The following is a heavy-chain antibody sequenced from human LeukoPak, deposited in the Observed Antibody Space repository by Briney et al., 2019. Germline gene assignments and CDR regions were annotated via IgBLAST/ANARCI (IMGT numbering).Heavy chain of an antibody. D-gene: IGHD1-26*01. CDR1: GFTFSSYA. CDR2: ISGRSGST. CDR3: AKDRSGSFPEANWFDP. V-gene: IGHV3-23*01. J-gene: IGHJ5*02. Sequence: GGSLRLSCAASGFTFSSYAMSWVRQAPGKGLEWVSAISGRSGSTYYADSVKGRFTISRDNSKNTLYLQMNSLRADDTALYYCAKDRSGSFPEANWFDPWGQGTQVTVSS.